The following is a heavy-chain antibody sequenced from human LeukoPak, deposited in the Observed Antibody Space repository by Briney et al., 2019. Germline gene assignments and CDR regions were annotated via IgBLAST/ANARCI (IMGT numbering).Heavy chain of an antibody. J-gene: IGHJ3*02. CDR2: IIPILGIA. Sequence: ASVKVSCKASGGTFSSYAISWVRQAPGQGLEWMGRIIPILGIANYAQKFQGRVTITADKSTSTAYMELSSLRSEDTAVYYCAAGYSSGSYAFDIWGQGTMVTVSS. CDR3: AAGYSSGSYAFDI. V-gene: IGHV1-69*04. CDR1: GGTFSSYA. D-gene: IGHD6-25*01.